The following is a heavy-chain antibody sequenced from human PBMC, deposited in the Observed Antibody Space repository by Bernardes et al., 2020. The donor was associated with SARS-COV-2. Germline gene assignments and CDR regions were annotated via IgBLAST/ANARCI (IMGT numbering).Heavy chain of an antibody. CDR1: GFTFSSYA. J-gene: IGHJ4*02. D-gene: IGHD1-26*01. V-gene: IGHV3-30-3*01. CDR2: ISYDGSNK. Sequence: GGSLRLSCAASGFTFSSYAMHWVRQAPGKGLEWVAVISYDGSNKYYADSVKGRFTISRDNSKNTLYLQMNSLRAEDTAVYYCARDLRGSYSYFDYWGQGTLVTVSS. CDR3: ARDLRGSYSYFDY.